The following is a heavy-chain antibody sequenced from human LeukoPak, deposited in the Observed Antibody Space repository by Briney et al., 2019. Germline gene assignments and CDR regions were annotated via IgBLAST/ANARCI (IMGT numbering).Heavy chain of an antibody. CDR3: ARCSTAVALDY. CDR1: GXSISGSSYY. Sequence: PSETLSLTCTVSGXSISGSSYYWGWVRQPPGKGLECIGSIYYSGSPYYNPSLKSRVTMSMDTSKNQFSLKLSSVTAADTAVYYCARCSTAVALDYWGQGTLVTVSS. V-gene: IGHV4-39*01. D-gene: IGHD6-19*01. CDR2: IYYSGSP. J-gene: IGHJ4*02.